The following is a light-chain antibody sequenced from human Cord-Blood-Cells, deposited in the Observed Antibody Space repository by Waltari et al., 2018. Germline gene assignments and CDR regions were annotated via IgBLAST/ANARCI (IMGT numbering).Light chain of an antibody. CDR1: QSVSSN. CDR2: GAS. Sequence: EIVMPQSPATLSVSPGERATLSCRASQSVSSNLAWYQQKPGQAPRLLIYGASTRATGIPARFSGSGSGTEFTLTISSLQSEDFAVYYCQQYNNWPPYSFGQGTKLGIK. CDR3: QQYNNWPPYS. V-gene: IGKV3-15*01. J-gene: IGKJ2*03.